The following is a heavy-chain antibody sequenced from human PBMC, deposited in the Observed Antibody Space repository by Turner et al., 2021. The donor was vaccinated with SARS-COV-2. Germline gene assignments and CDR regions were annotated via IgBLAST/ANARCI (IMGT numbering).Heavy chain of an antibody. Sequence: EVQLVESGGGLVQPGGSLRLSCEASGFTFTTFGMSWVRQVAGMELEWIAYISSSSDVVLYADSVKGRFAISRDNAKSSVYLQMNSLRAEDTAIYYCAKPPGEQWLVLALVFDYWGQGTLVTVSS. CDR2: ISSSSDVV. CDR3: AKPPGEQWLVLALVFDY. CDR1: GFTFTTFG. D-gene: IGHD6-19*01. V-gene: IGHV3-48*01. J-gene: IGHJ4*02.